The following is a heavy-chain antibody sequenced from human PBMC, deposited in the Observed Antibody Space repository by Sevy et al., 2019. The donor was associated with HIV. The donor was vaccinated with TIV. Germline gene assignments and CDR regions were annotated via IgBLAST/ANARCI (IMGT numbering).Heavy chain of an antibody. Sequence: ASVKVSCKASGGTFSSYAISWVRQAPGQGLEWMGGIIPIFGTANYAQKFQGRVTITADESTSTAYMELSSLRTEDTAVYYCARGEFDYGDYVTQYYFDYWGQGTLVTVSS. CDR2: IIPIFGTA. CDR1: GGTFSSYA. D-gene: IGHD4-17*01. V-gene: IGHV1-69*13. J-gene: IGHJ4*02. CDR3: ARGEFDYGDYVTQYYFDY.